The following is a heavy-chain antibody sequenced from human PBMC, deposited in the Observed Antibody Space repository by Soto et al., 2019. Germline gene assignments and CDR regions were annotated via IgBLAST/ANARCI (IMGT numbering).Heavy chain of an antibody. CDR2: MNPNSGNT. CDR1: GYTFTSYD. CDR3: ARAIGSVYPHNLRY. Sequence: VASVKVSCKASGYTFTSYDINWVRQATGQGLEWMGWMNPNSGNTGYAQKFQGRVTMTRNTSISTAYMELSSLRSEDTAVYYCARAIGSVYPHNLRYWGQGTLVTVSS. D-gene: IGHD3-10*01. J-gene: IGHJ4*02. V-gene: IGHV1-8*01.